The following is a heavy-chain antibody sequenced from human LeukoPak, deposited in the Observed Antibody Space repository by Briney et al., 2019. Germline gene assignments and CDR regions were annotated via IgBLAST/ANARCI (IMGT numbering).Heavy chain of an antibody. Sequence: PGGSLRLSCAASGFTFRSYWMHWIRQAPGKGLVWVSRISSDGSSTIYADSVKGRFTMSRENAYNTLYLQMNSLRGEDTAVYYCARQWELPGAYHMDVWGKGTTVTVSS. CDR3: ARQWELPGAYHMDV. CDR2: ISSDGSST. CDR1: GFTFRSYW. V-gene: IGHV3-74*01. D-gene: IGHD1-26*01. J-gene: IGHJ6*03.